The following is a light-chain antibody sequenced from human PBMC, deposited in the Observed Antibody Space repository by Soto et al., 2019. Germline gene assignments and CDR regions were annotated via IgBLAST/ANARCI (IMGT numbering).Light chain of an antibody. Sequence: SYELTQPPSVSVAPGKTARITCGGNNIGSKSVHWYQQKPGQAPVLVIYLDSDRPSGIPERFSGSNSGNTATLTISRVEAGDEADYYCQVWDSTSDLVVFGGGTKLTVL. V-gene: IGLV3-21*04. CDR2: LDS. CDR1: NIGSKS. CDR3: QVWDSTSDLVV. J-gene: IGLJ2*01.